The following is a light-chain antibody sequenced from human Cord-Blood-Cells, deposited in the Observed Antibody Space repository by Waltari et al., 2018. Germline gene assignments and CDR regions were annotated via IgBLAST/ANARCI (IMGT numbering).Light chain of an antibody. J-gene: IGLJ3*02. V-gene: IGLV2-23*01. CDR2: EGS. Sequence: SALTQPASVSGSPGQSITISCTGTSSDVGRYNLVSWYQQHPGKAPKLMVYEGSKRPSGVSNRFSGSKSGNTASLTISGLQAEDEADYYCCSYAGSSTLVFGRGTKLTVL. CDR1: SSDVGRYNL. CDR3: CSYAGSSTLV.